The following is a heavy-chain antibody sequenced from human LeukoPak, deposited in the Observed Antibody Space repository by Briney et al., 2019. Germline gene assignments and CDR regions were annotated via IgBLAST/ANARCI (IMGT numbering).Heavy chain of an antibody. V-gene: IGHV3-30*03. D-gene: IGHD1-26*01. CDR1: GFTFSSYG. J-gene: IGHJ4*02. CDR3: ESSGSYHGLVDY. CDR2: ISYDGSNK. Sequence: GGSLRLSCAASGFTFSSYGMHWVRQAPGKGLEWVAVISYDGSNKYYADSVKGRFTISRDNSRNTLYLQMNSLRAEDTAVYYCESSGSYHGLVDYWGQGTLVTVSS.